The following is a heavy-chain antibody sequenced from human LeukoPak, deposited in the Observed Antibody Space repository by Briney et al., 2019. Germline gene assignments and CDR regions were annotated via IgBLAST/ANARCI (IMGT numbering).Heavy chain of an antibody. V-gene: IGHV3-30*18. Sequence: GGSLRLSCAASGFTFSSYGMHWVRQAPGKGLEWVAVISYDASNKYYADSVKGRFTISRDNSKNTLYLQMNSLRAEDTAVYYCAKDRGYCSSTSCEYYYYYGMDVWGQGTTVTVSS. CDR3: AKDRGYCSSTSCEYYYYYGMDV. CDR2: ISYDASNK. D-gene: IGHD2-2*01. CDR1: GFTFSSYG. J-gene: IGHJ6*02.